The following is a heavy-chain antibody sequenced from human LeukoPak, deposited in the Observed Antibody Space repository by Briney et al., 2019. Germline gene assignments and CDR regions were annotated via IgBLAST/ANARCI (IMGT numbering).Heavy chain of an antibody. J-gene: IGHJ5*02. CDR1: GGSISTDSYY. CDR2: IYYSGNT. D-gene: IGHD3-10*01. CDR3: ARELWFVNAPGSWFDP. V-gene: IGHV4-39*07. Sequence: SETLSLTCTVSGGSISTDSYYWGWIRQPPGKGLEWIGSIYYSGNTYYNPSLKSRVTISVDKSKNQFSLRLTSVTAADTAVYYCARELWFVNAPGSWFDPWGQGTLVTVSS.